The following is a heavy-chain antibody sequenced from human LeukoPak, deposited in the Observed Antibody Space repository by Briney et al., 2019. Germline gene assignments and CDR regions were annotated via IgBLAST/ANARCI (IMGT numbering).Heavy chain of an antibody. V-gene: IGHV1-69*04. CDR1: GYTFTGYY. Sequence: ASVKVSCKASGYTFTGYYMHWVRQAPGQGLEWMGRIIPILGIANYAQKFQGRVTITADKSTSTAYMELSSLRSEDTAVYYCARDLGIAVAGFDYWGQGTLVTVSS. D-gene: IGHD6-19*01. CDR2: IIPILGIA. J-gene: IGHJ4*02. CDR3: ARDLGIAVAGFDY.